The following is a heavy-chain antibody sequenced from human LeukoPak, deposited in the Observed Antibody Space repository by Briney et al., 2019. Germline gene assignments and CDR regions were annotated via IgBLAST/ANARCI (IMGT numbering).Heavy chain of an antibody. CDR2: ISGSGGST. J-gene: IGHJ4*02. Sequence: QPGGSLRLSCAASGFTFSSYGMSWVRQAPGKGLEWVSAISGSGGSTYYADSVKGRFTISRDKSKNTLYLQMNSLRAEDTAVYYCAKDRQGLLWFGESPHDYWGQGTLVTVSS. CDR1: GFTFSSYG. CDR3: AKDRQGLLWFGESPHDY. D-gene: IGHD3-10*01. V-gene: IGHV3-23*01.